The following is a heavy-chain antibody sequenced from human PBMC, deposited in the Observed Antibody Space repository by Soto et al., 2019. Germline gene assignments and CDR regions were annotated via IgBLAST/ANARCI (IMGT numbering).Heavy chain of an antibody. V-gene: IGHV1-46*01. CDR3: ARDRHLEWLSLGVITFGGVITYSGYYGMDV. D-gene: IGHD3-16*02. CDR1: GYTFTSYY. Sequence: ASVKVSCKASGYTFTSYYMHWVRQAPGQGLEWMGIINPSGGSTSYAQKFQGRVTMTRDTSTSTVYMELSSLRSEDTAVYYCARDRHLEWLSLGVITFGGVITYSGYYGMDVWGQGTTVTVSS. J-gene: IGHJ6*02. CDR2: INPSGGST.